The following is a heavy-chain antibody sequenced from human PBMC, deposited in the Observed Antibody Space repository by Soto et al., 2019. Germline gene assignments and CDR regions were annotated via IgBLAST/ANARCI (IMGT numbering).Heavy chain of an antibody. CDR1: GFTFSTYA. V-gene: IGHV3-23*01. J-gene: IGHJ2*01. Sequence: GGSLRLSCAASGFTFSTYAMSWVRQAPGKGLEWVSGISGSGDSTYYADSVKGRFTISRDNSKNTLYLQMNSLRAEDTAVYYCAKDPGPPGWYFDLWGRGTLVTVSS. CDR2: ISGSGDST. CDR3: AKDPGPPGWYFDL. D-gene: IGHD3-10*01.